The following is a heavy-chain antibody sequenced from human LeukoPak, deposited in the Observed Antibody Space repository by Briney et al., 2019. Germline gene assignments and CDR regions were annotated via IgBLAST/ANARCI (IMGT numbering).Heavy chain of an antibody. V-gene: IGHV1-58*01. CDR1: GFTFTSSA. CDR2: IVVGSGNT. Sequence: ASVKVSCEASGFTFTSSAVQWVRQARGQRLEWIGWIVVGSGNTNYAQKFQERVTITRDMSTSTAYMELSSLRSEDTAVYYCAADPGDLYSYGYAWGQGTLVTVSS. CDR3: AADPGDLYSYGYA. J-gene: IGHJ4*02. D-gene: IGHD5-18*01.